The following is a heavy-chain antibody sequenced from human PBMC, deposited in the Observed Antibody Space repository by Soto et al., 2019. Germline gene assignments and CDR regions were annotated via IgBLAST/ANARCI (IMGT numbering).Heavy chain of an antibody. J-gene: IGHJ3*02. CDR1: GGNFRSES. Sequence: QVHLVQSGAEVKKPGSSVKVSCKASGGNFRSESINWVRQAPGQGPEWMGGIIPFFGTSDYAQKFQGRLRITAYESTTTAYRELSSLKSEDTAVYYCARRHEFGGNSDAYDIWGQGTMVIVSS. CDR3: ARRHEFGGNSDAYDI. D-gene: IGHD3-10*01. CDR2: IIPFFGTS. V-gene: IGHV1-69*12.